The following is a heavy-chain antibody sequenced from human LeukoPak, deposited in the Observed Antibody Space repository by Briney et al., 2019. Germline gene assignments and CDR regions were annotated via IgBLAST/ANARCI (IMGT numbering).Heavy chain of an antibody. J-gene: IGHJ6*02. Sequence: GGSLRLSCAASGLTFSSHWMHWVRQAPGKGLVWVSRITNDGSSTTYADSVEGRFTISRDNAKNMLYLQVNSLRAEDTAVYYCARGWMGGDTAIYYYYGMDVWGQGTTVTVSS. D-gene: IGHD5-18*01. CDR1: GLTFSSHW. CDR2: ITNDGSST. V-gene: IGHV3-74*01. CDR3: ARGWMGGDTAIYYYYGMDV.